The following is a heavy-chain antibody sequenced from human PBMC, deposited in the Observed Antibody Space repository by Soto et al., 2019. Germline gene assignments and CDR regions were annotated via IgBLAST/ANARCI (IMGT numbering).Heavy chain of an antibody. CDR2: ISYDGSNK. V-gene: IGHV3-30-3*01. Sequence: QPGGSLRLSCAASGFTFSSYAMHWVRQAPGKGLEWVAVISYDGSNKYYADSVKGRFTISRDNSKNTLYLQMNSLRAEDTAVYYCASGVGPPTNNWFDPWGQGTLVTVSS. D-gene: IGHD1-26*01. CDR3: ASGVGPPTNNWFDP. CDR1: GFTFSSYA. J-gene: IGHJ5*02.